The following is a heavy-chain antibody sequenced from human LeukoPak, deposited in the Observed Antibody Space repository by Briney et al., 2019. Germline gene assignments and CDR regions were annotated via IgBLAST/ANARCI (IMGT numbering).Heavy chain of an antibody. Sequence: GGSLRLSCAVSGLTFDDYAMHWVRRAPGEGLEWVCLISGDGGSTYYADSVKGRFTNSRDNSKNSLYLQMTNLRTEDTALYYCAKGFSVLASNHYFYYYGMDVWGQGTTVTVSS. D-gene: IGHD3-3*01. CDR2: ISGDGGST. CDR3: AKGFSVLASNHYFYYYGMDV. V-gene: IGHV3-43*02. CDR1: GLTFDDYA. J-gene: IGHJ6*02.